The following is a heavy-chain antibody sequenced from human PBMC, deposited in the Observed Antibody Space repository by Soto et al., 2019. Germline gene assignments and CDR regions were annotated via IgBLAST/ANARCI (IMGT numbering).Heavy chain of an antibody. CDR1: GYTFTGYY. CDR2: INPNSGGT. Sequence: ASVKVSCKASGYTFTGYYMHWVRQAPGQGLEWMGWINPNSGGTNYAQKFQGWVTMTRDTSISTAYMELSRLRSDDTAVYYCARDLGGGSGSWNYYYYMDVWGKGTTVTVSS. J-gene: IGHJ6*03. D-gene: IGHD3-10*01. V-gene: IGHV1-2*04. CDR3: ARDLGGGSGSWNYYYYMDV.